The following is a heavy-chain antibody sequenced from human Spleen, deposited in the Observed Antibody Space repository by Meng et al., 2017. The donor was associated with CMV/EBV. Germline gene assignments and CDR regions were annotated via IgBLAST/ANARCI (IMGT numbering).Heavy chain of an antibody. D-gene: IGHD2-15*01. CDR2: NIPNSGGT. CDR1: GYTFTGYF. V-gene: IGHV1-2*02. Sequence: ASVKVSCKASGYTFTGYFIHWVRQAPGQGLEWMGWNIPNSGGTNNAQEFQGRVTMTSDTSISTAYMELSRLRSDDTAVYYCARVKRYCTGGSCSSTGYYGMDVWGQGTTVTVSS. J-gene: IGHJ6*02. CDR3: ARVKRYCTGGSCSSTGYYGMDV.